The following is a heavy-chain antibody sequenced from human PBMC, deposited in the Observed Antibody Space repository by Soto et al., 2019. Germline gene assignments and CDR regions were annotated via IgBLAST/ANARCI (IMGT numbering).Heavy chain of an antibody. CDR2: ISGSGGST. Sequence: GGSLRLSCAASGFTFSSYAMSWVRQAPGKGLEWVSAISGSGGSTYYADSVKGRFTISRDNSENTLYLQMNSLRAEDTAVYYCAKDAAAVVRGVIIDYYYYMDVWGKGTTVTVSS. D-gene: IGHD3-10*01. J-gene: IGHJ6*03. CDR3: AKDAAAVVRGVIIDYYYYMDV. CDR1: GFTFSSYA. V-gene: IGHV3-23*01.